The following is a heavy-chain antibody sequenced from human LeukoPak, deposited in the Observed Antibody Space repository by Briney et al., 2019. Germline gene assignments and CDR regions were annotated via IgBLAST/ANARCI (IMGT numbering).Heavy chain of an antibody. CDR2: INTDGSST. Sequence: GGSLRLSCAASGFTFSSYWMHWVRQAPGKGLLWVSRINTDGSSTYYADSVKGRFTISRDNAKNSLYLQMNSLRAEDTAVYYCARTYYDFWSGYYRGYYYYYMDVWGKGTTVTVSS. V-gene: IGHV3-74*01. CDR1: GFTFSSYW. J-gene: IGHJ6*03. D-gene: IGHD3-3*01. CDR3: ARTYYDFWSGYYRGYYYYYMDV.